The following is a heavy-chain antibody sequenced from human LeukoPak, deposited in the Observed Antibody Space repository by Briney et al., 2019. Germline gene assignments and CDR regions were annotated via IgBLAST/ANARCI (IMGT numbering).Heavy chain of an antibody. CDR1: GYTFTSYG. CDR3: ARDRGYCSSTSCYAAFDI. D-gene: IGHD2-2*01. V-gene: IGHV1-69*13. CDR2: IIPIFGTA. Sequence: SVKVSCKASGYTFTSYGISWVRQAPGQGLEWMGGIIPIFGTANYAQKFQGRVTITADESTSTAYMELSSLRSEDTAVYYCARDRGYCSSTSCYAAFDIWGQGTMVTVSS. J-gene: IGHJ3*02.